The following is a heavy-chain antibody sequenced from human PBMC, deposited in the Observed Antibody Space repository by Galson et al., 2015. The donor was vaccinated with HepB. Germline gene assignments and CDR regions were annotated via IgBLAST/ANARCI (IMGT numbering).Heavy chain of an antibody. J-gene: IGHJ4*02. V-gene: IGHV4-39*01. D-gene: IGHD6-19*01. CDR3: ARGYNSGMKAADY. CDR1: GGSISSSSYY. Sequence: SETLSLTCTVSGGSISSSSYYWGWIRQPPGKGLEWIGSIYYSGSTYYIPSLKSRVTISVDTSKKQFSLKLNSVTAADTAVYYCARGYNSGMKAADYWGQGTLVTVSS. CDR2: IYYSGST.